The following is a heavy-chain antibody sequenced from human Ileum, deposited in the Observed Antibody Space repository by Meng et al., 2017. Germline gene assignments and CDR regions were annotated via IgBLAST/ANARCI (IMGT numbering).Heavy chain of an antibody. Sequence: GGSLRLSRAASGFTFSSYWMHWVRQAPGKGLVWVSRINSDGSSTSYADSVKGRFTISRDNAKNTLYLQMNSLRAEDTAVYYCARMNTAMVGRYYYYGMDVWGQGTTVTVSS. V-gene: IGHV3-74*01. CDR3: ARMNTAMVGRYYYYGMDV. J-gene: IGHJ6*02. CDR2: INSDGSST. CDR1: GFTFSSYW. D-gene: IGHD5-18*01.